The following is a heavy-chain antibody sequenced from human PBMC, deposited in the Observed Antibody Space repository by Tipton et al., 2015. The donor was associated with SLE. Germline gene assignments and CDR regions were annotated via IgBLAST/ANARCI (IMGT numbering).Heavy chain of an antibody. CDR3: AAQSGNVPFDH. J-gene: IGHJ4*02. Sequence: TLSLTCTVSGGSISSYYWSWIRQPPGKGLEWIGYIYYSGSTNYNPALESRATVSVDTSKNQFSLNPASVTAADTAIYYCAAQSGNVPFDHWGQGTPVIVSS. CDR1: GGSISSYY. V-gene: IGHV4-59*08. D-gene: IGHD2-2*01. CDR2: IYYSGST.